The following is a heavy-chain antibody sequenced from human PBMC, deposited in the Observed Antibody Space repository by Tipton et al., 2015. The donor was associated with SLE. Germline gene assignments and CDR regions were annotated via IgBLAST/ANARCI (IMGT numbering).Heavy chain of an antibody. CDR2: LYSSGDR. CDR3: ARGSDGEYVRYFDV. D-gene: IGHD4-17*01. J-gene: IGHJ2*01. CDR1: GGSISFYY. Sequence: LRLSCTVSGGSISFYYWSWIRQSAGRGLEWIGRLYSSGDRDYNPSLRSRVTMSIDASQNRVSLRLKSVSAADTAVYYCARGSDGEYVRYFDVWGPGTLVTVTS. V-gene: IGHV4-4*07.